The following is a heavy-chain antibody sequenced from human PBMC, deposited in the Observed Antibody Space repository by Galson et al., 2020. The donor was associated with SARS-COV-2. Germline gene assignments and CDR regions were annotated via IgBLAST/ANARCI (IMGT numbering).Heavy chain of an antibody. CDR3: ASYRGQWLEGGGS. Sequence: SETLSLSCAFARVQIISGDYYSGWIRQPPEKGLECIARMYYSGINYFNSSLKSRVTISVHTSKNQLSLRLTSVTAADTAVYYCASYRGQWLEGGGSWGQGTLVIVSS. J-gene: IGHJ5*02. CDR1: RVQIISGDYY. CDR2: MYYSGIN. D-gene: IGHD6-19*01. V-gene: IGHV4-39*01.